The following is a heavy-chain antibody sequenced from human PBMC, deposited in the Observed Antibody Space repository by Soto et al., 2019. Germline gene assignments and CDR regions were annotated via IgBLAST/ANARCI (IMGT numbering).Heavy chain of an antibody. CDR3: ARDRADSGYYTNWLDP. CDR2: IIPIFGTT. V-gene: IGHV1-69*06. Sequence: ASVKVSCKASGGTFGSDAITWVRQAPGQGLEWVGRIIPIFGTTNYAQNLQGRVTISADKSTLTSYMELHSLTSDDTALYYCARDRADSGYYTNWLDPWGQGTQVTVSS. J-gene: IGHJ5*02. D-gene: IGHD3-22*01. CDR1: GGTFGSDA.